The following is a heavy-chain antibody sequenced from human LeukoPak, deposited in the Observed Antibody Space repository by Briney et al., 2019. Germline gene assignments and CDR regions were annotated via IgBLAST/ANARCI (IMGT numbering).Heavy chain of an antibody. Sequence: PSETLSPTCTVSGGSTSSSSYYWGWIRQPPGKGLEWIGSIYYSGSTYYNPSLKSRVTISVDTSKNQFSLKLSSVTAADTAVYYCARGHCTNGVCYTFDYWGQGTLVTVSS. CDR1: GGSTSSSSYY. CDR3: ARGHCTNGVCYTFDY. D-gene: IGHD2-8*01. CDR2: IYYSGST. V-gene: IGHV4-39*01. J-gene: IGHJ4*02.